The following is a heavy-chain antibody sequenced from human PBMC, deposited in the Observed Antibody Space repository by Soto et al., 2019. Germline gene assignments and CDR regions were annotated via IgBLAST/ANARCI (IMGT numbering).Heavy chain of an antibody. J-gene: IGHJ4*02. CDR3: ARRILPGFYFDY. CDR2: INPSGGST. D-gene: IGHD2-15*01. V-gene: IGHV1-46*03. Sequence: ASVKVSCKASGCTFTNYCIHWVRQAPGQGLEWMGMINPSGGSTGYAQKFQGRVTRTGDTSTSTVYMELSSLRSEDTALYYCARRILPGFYFDYWGQGTLVTVSS. CDR1: GCTFTNYC.